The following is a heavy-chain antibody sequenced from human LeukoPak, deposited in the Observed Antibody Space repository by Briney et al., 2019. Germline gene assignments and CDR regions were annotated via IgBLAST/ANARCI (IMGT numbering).Heavy chain of an antibody. J-gene: IGHJ4*02. CDR2: MKQDGSEE. D-gene: IGHD1-26*01. V-gene: IGHV3-7*01. CDR3: ARLRIGNSGNYCNDY. Sequence: GGSLRLSCAASGFTFGGYWMSWVRQAPGKGLEWVANMKQDGSEEYYVDSVKGRFSVSRDNGKNSLYLQMNSLRVEDTAVYYCARLRIGNSGNYCNDYWGQGTLATVSS. CDR1: GFTFGGYW.